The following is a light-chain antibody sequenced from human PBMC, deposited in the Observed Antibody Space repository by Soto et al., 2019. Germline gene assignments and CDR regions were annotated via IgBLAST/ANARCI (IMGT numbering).Light chain of an antibody. CDR1: QTILNSSNNKNY. V-gene: IGKV4-1*01. Sequence: ILRTPYQDSLSLSLGERATITCKHSQTILNSSNNKNYLSWYQQKPGQPPKLLIYWASNRDSGVPDRFSGSGSGSGTDFTLKISRVEAEDVGVYYCMEGTPSFGQGTKVDI. CDR2: WAS. J-gene: IGKJ1*01. CDR3: MEGTPS.